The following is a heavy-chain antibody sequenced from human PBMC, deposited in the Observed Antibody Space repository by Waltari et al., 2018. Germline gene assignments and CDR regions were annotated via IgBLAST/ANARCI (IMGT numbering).Heavy chain of an antibody. J-gene: IGHJ5*02. CDR2: MFNGGST. Sequence: QLQLQESGPGLVKPPETLSITCSVSGASISSRNYYWGWIRQPPGKGLEWIGRMFNGGSTYYTPSLKSRVTISVDTSKNQFSLRLNSVTAADTAIYYCARHGYSGGWFDPWGQGTLVTVSS. V-gene: IGHV4-39*01. D-gene: IGHD4-17*01. CDR1: GASISSRNYY. CDR3: ARHGYSGGWFDP.